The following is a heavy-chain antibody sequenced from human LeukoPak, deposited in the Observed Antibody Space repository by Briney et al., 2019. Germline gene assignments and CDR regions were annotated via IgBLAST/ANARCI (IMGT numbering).Heavy chain of an antibody. D-gene: IGHD2-2*01. CDR3: AIMRGTSSIDY. CDR1: GFTFSSYA. CDR2: ISYDGSNK. V-gene: IGHV3-30*04. Sequence: PGGSLRLSCAASGFTFSSYAMSWVRQAPGKGLEWVAVISYDGSNKYYADSVKGRFTISRDNSKNTLYLQMNSLRAEGTAVYYCAIMRGTSSIDYWGQGTLVTVSS. J-gene: IGHJ4*02.